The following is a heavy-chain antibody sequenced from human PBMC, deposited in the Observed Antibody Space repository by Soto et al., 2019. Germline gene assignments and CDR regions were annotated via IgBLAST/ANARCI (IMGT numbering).Heavy chain of an antibody. V-gene: IGHV4-4*02. CDR1: GGSISSSNW. Sequence: SETLSLTCAVSGGSISSSNWWSWVRQPPGKGLEWIGEIYHSGSTNYNPSLKSRVTISVDKSKNQFSLKLSSVTAADTAVYYCARDSPQGYCSGGSCPAEGGMDVWGQGTTVTVSS. D-gene: IGHD2-15*01. CDR3: ARDSPQGYCSGGSCPAEGGMDV. J-gene: IGHJ6*02. CDR2: IYHSGST.